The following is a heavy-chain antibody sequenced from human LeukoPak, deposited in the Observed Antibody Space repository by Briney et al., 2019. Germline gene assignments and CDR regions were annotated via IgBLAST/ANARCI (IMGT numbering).Heavy chain of an antibody. J-gene: IGHJ4*02. CDR2: ISYDGSIS. V-gene: IGHV3-30-3*01. D-gene: IGHD2-15*01. CDR1: GFTFNSYA. Sequence: GRSLRLSCAASGFTFNSYAVHWVRQAPGKGLEWVAVISYDGSISFYAASVKGRFTISRDNSKNTLYLQMNSLRAEDTALYFCARDRRYCSGGSCYFDYFFEYWGQGTLVTVSS. CDR3: ARDRRYCSGGSCYFDYFFEY.